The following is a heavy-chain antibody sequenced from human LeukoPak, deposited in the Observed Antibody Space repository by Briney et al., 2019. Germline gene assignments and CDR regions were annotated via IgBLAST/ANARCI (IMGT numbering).Heavy chain of an antibody. CDR2: MNTDGSDR. Sequence: GGSLRLSCAVSGFTFKDYWMHWVRQVPGKGLVWVSCMNTDGSDRRYAGSVEGRFTISRDSANNRLYLVMNSLRVEDTAVYYCARGLLPGAGMGDYWGQGTLVTVSS. J-gene: IGHJ4*02. CDR1: GFTFKDYW. D-gene: IGHD6-13*01. CDR3: ARGLLPGAGMGDY. V-gene: IGHV3-74*01.